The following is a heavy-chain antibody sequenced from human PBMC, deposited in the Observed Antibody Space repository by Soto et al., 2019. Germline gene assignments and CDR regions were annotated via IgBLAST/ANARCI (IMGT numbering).Heavy chain of an antibody. D-gene: IGHD5-18*01. CDR1: GFTVSSNY. CDR3: ARDSTAMAESV. V-gene: IGHV3-53*01. Sequence: GGSLRLSCAASGFTVSSNYMSWVRQAPGKGLEWVSVIYSGGSTYYADSVKGRFTISIDNSKNTLYLQMNSLRAEDTAVYYCARDSTAMAESVWGQGTTVTVSS. J-gene: IGHJ6*02. CDR2: IYSGGST.